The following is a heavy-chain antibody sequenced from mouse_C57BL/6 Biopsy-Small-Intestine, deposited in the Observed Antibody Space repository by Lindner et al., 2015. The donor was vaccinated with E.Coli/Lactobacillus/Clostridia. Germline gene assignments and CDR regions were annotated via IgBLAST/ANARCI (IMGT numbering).Heavy chain of an antibody. J-gene: IGHJ1*03. D-gene: IGHD1-1*01. V-gene: IGHV1-85*01. CDR3: ARDGSSYLTYWYFDV. Sequence: VQLQESGPELVKPGASVKLSCKASDYTFTSYDINWMKQRPGQGLEWIGWIYPRDGSTKYNEKFKGKATLTVDTSSSTAYMELHSLTSEDSAVYFCARDGSSYLTYWYFDVWGTGTTVTVSS. CDR2: IYPRDGST. CDR1: DYTFTSYD.